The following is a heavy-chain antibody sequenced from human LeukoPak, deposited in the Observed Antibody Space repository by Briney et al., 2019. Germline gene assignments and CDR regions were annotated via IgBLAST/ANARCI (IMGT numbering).Heavy chain of an antibody. CDR3: ARGMGSSWFDY. CDR2: INPNSGGT. D-gene: IGHD6-13*01. CDR1: AYTFTVNY. J-gene: IGHJ5*01. Sequence: ASVTVSFKASAYTFTVNYMHWVRQAPGQGLGYMGWINPNSGGTKFAQNFQGRVTMTRDTSVTTAYMELSRLTSDDTAVYFCARGMGSSWFDYWGQGTLVTVSS. V-gene: IGHV1-2*02.